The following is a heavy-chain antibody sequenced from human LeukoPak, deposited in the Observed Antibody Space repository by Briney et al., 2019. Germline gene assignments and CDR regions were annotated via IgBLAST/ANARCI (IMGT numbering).Heavy chain of an antibody. J-gene: IGHJ4*02. CDR2: ISGSGGTT. Sequence: PGGSLRLSCAASGFTFRNYAMNWVRQAPGKGLEWVSGISGSGGTTYYADSVRGRFIISRDNSKNTLYLQMNSLRAEDTAVYFCVRDGRGSNIHDSHDYWGQGTLVTVSS. CDR3: VRDGRGSNIHDSHDY. D-gene: IGHD4-23*01. CDR1: GFTFRNYA. V-gene: IGHV3-23*01.